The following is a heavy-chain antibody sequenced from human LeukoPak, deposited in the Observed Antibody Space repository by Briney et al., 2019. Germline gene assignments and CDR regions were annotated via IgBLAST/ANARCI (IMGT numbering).Heavy chain of an antibody. CDR1: GFTFSSYS. CDR2: ISSSSSYI. Sequence: GGSLRLSCAASGFTFSSYSRNWVRQAPGKGLEWVSSISSSSSYIYYADSVKGRFTISRDNAKNSLYLQMNSLRAEDTAVYYCARDEERTNWFDPWGQGTLVTVSS. CDR3: ARDEERTNWFDP. V-gene: IGHV3-21*01. D-gene: IGHD1-1*01. J-gene: IGHJ5*02.